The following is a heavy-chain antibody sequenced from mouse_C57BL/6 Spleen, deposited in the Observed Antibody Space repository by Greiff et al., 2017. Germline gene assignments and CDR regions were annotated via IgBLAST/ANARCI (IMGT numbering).Heavy chain of an antibody. Sequence: QVQLQQPGAELVKPGASVKLSCKASGYTFTSYWMQWVKQRPGQGLEWIGEIDPSDSYTNYNQKFKGKAPLTVDTSSSTAYMQLSSLTSEDSAVYYCARRWDYDVWYAMDYWGQGTSVTVSS. V-gene: IGHV1-50*01. CDR1: GYTFTSYW. CDR3: ARRWDYDVWYAMDY. J-gene: IGHJ4*01. D-gene: IGHD2-4*01. CDR2: IDPSDSYT.